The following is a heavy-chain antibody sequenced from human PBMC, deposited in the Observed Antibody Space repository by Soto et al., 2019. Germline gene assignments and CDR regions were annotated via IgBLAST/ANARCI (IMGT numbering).Heavy chain of an antibody. D-gene: IGHD5-12*01. CDR2: ISYSGTT. J-gene: IGHJ5*02. CDR3: ARGRGYSYGLDP. Sequence: QVQLQESGPGLVKPSQTLSLTCTVSGDSISSANNYWSWIRQPPGEGLEWIGFISYSGTTSYSPSLKSRLAISLDTSKNQFSLSLTSVTAAGTAVYYYARGRGYSYGLDPWGQGTLVTVSS. CDR1: GDSISSANNY. V-gene: IGHV4-30-4*01.